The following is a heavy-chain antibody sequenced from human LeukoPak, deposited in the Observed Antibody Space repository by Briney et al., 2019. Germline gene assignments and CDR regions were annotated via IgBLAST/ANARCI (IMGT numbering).Heavy chain of an antibody. V-gene: IGHV3-33*01. CDR2: IWYDGSNK. CDR1: EFTFSSYG. D-gene: IGHD5-18*01. CDR3: ARDISGGYSSFDY. J-gene: IGHJ4*02. Sequence: GGSLRLSCAASEFTFSSYGVHCVRQAPGKGLEWVAVIWYDGSNKYYADSVRGRFTISRDNSKNTLYLQMNSLRAEDTAVYYCARDISGGYSSFDYWGQGTLVTVSS.